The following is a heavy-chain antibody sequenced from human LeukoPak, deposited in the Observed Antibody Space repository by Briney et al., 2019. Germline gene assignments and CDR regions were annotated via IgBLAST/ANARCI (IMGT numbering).Heavy chain of an antibody. Sequence: SETLFLTCTVSGGSISSYYWSWIRQPAGKGLEWIGRIYTSGSTNYNPSLKSRVTMSVGTSKNQFSLKLSSVTAADTAVYYCARAAYSGSFYYYYYMDVWGKGTTVTVSS. D-gene: IGHD1-26*01. CDR2: IYTSGST. V-gene: IGHV4-4*07. CDR3: ARAAYSGSFYYYYYMDV. CDR1: GGSISSYY. J-gene: IGHJ6*03.